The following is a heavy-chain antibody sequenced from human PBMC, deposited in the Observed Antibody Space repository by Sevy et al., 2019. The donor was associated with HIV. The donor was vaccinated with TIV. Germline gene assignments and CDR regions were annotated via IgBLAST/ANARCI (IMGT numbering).Heavy chain of an antibody. J-gene: IGHJ3*01. Sequence: SETLSLTCTVSGGSINSDHWNWIRQPPGKGLEWIGYVYYTGGTNYNPSLKNRVTISVDRTKNQFSLKLTSVTAADTAVYYCARRHDFDLWGQGTMVTVSS. CDR3: ARRHDFDL. CDR1: GGSINSDH. CDR2: VYYTGGT. V-gene: IGHV4-59*08.